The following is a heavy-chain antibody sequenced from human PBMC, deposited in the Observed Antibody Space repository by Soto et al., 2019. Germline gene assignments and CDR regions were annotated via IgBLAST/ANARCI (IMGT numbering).Heavy chain of an antibody. CDR2: IKQDGSEK. Sequence: QPGGSLRLSCAASGFTFSSYWMSWVRQAPGKGLEWVANIKQDGSEKYYVDSVKGRFTISRDNAKNSLYLQMNSLRAEDTAVYYCARDGAILEWLGGGMDVLGQVTTVTVSS. CDR1: GFTFSSYW. CDR3: ARDGAILEWLGGGMDV. J-gene: IGHJ6*02. D-gene: IGHD3-3*01. V-gene: IGHV3-7*03.